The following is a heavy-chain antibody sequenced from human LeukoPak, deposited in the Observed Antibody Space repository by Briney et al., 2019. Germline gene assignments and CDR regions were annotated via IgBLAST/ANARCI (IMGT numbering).Heavy chain of an antibody. Sequence: GGSLRLSGAGSGFTFRRYWMTGVGQAPGKGRGGMAKIKLQGSAEHYVDSAKGRFTISRDNATESRSLQMNSLRDEDTAVYYCVRVGFSDDGFDHWGQGTLVTVSS. CDR2: IKLQGSAE. CDR1: GFTFRRYW. J-gene: IGHJ4*02. V-gene: IGHV3-7*01. D-gene: IGHD2-21*01. CDR3: VRVGFSDDGFDH.